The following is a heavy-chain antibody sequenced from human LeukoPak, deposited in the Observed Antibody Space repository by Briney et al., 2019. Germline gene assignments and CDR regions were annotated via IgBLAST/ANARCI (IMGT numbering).Heavy chain of an antibody. CDR1: GFTFSSYW. V-gene: IGHV3-23*01. CDR3: AKGITFGGVIVPFDY. D-gene: IGHD3-16*02. CDR2: ISGSGGST. Sequence: GGSLRLSCAASGFTFSSYWMSWVRQAPGKGLEWVSAISGSGGSTYYADSVKGRFTISRDNSKNTLYLQMNSLRAEDTAVYYCAKGITFGGVIVPFDYWGQGTLVTVSS. J-gene: IGHJ4*02.